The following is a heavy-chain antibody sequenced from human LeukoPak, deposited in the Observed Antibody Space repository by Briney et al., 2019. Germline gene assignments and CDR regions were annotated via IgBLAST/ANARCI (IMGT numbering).Heavy chain of an antibody. Sequence: ASVKVSCKASGYTFTSYGISWVRQAPGQGLEWMGWISAYNGNTNYAQKLQGRVTMTTDTSTSTAYMELRSLRSDDTAVYYCARNTYCSGGSCYSSLPFDYWGQGTLVTVSS. J-gene: IGHJ4*02. V-gene: IGHV1-18*01. CDR1: GYTFTSYG. CDR3: ARNTYCSGGSCYSSLPFDY. D-gene: IGHD2-15*01. CDR2: ISAYNGNT.